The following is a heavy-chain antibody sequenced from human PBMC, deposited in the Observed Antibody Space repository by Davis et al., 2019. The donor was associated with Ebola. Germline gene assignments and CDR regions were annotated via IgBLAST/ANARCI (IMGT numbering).Heavy chain of an antibody. CDR1: GFTFSSYA. D-gene: IGHD1-26*01. J-gene: IGHJ6*02. V-gene: IGHV3-30-3*01. CDR2: ISYDGSNK. CDR3: ASGGWSGAYYYGMDV. Sequence: PGGSLRLSCAASGFTFSSYAMHWVRQAPGKGLEWVAVISYDGSNKYYADSVKGRFTISRDNSKNTLYLQMNSLRAEDTAVYYCASGGWSGAYYYGMDVWGQGTTVTVSS.